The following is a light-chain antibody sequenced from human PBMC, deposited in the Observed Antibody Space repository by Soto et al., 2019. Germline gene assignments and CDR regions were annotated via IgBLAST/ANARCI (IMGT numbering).Light chain of an antibody. V-gene: IGKV1-5*03. CDR2: KAS. CDR1: QSVSAW. CDR3: QQYRSYPWT. Sequence: DIPMTQSPSTLSAAEGDRVTITCRASQSVSAWLAWYEQKPGKAPKLLIYKASTLETGVPSRFSGSGYGAEFTLTISSLQPDELGTYYCQQYRSYPWTFGQGTKVEIK. J-gene: IGKJ1*01.